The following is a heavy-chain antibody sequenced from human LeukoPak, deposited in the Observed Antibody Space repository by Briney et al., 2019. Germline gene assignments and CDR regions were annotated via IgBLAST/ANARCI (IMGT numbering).Heavy chain of an antibody. Sequence: GGSLRLSCAASGFTFDDYAMHWVRQAPGKGLEWVSGISWNSGSIGYADSVKGRFTISRDNAKNSLYLQMNSLRAEDTALYYCAKDHYYDSSGYYEVWGQGTLVTVSS. CDR2: ISWNSGSI. CDR1: GFTFDDYA. D-gene: IGHD3-22*01. J-gene: IGHJ4*02. V-gene: IGHV3-9*01. CDR3: AKDHYYDSSGYYEV.